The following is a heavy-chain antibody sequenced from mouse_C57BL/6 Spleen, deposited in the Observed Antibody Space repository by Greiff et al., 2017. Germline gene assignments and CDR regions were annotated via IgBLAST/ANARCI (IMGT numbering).Heavy chain of an antibody. CDR2: ISRGSSTI. J-gene: IGHJ3*01. CDR3: ARPYYYGSPSWFAY. CDR1: GFTFSDYG. V-gene: IGHV5-17*01. Sequence: EVHLVESGGGLVKPGGSLKLSCAASGFTFSDYGMHWVRQAPEKGLEWVADISRGSSTIYYADTVKGRFTIARDNAKNTLFLRKTSLRSEDTAMYYCARPYYYGSPSWFAYWGQGTLVTVSA. D-gene: IGHD1-1*01.